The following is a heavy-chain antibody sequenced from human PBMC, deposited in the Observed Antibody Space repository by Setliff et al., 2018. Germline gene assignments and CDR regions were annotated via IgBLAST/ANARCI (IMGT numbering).Heavy chain of an antibody. V-gene: IGHV4-39*01. CDR3: ARTGTYKYFDY. J-gene: IGHJ4*02. CDR1: GASLSSGTYY. D-gene: IGHD1-1*01. Sequence: SETLSLTCTVSGASLSSGTYYWGWTRQPPGKGLEWIGRIYYRGDTYYNASLKGRLTISVDTAQNQFSLRLTSVTAADTAVYYCARTGTYKYFDYWGQGALVTVSS. CDR2: IYYRGDT.